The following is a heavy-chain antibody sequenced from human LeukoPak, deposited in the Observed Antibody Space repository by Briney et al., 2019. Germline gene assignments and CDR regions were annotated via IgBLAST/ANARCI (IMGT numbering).Heavy chain of an antibody. D-gene: IGHD1-26*01. CDR2: IYYSGST. CDR1: VGSISSGGYY. V-gene: IGHV4-31*03. CDR3: ARGGMRSPRNYWFDP. J-gene: IGHJ5*02. Sequence: SQTLSLTCTVSVGSISSGGYYWSWIRQHPGKGLEGIGYIYYSGSTYYNPSLKSRVTISVDTSKNQFSLKLSSVTAADTAVYYCARGGMRSPRNYWFDPWGQGTLVTVSS.